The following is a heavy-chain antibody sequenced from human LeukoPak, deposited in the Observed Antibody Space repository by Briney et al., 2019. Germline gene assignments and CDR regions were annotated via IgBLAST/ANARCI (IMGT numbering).Heavy chain of an antibody. CDR2: ISSSNSYI. D-gene: IGHD2-2*01. V-gene: IGHV3-21*01. Sequence: GGSLRLSCAASGFTFSTYNMNWVRQAPGKGLEWVSFISSSNSYIYYADSVKGRFTISRDNAKNTLYLQMNSLRAEDTAVYYCARGPIVVVPSESAFDIWGQGTMVTVSS. J-gene: IGHJ3*02. CDR1: GFTFSTYN. CDR3: ARGPIVVVPSESAFDI.